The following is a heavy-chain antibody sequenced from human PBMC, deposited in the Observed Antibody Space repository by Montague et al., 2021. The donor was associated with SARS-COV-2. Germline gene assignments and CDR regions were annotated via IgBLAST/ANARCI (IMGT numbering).Heavy chain of an antibody. CDR1: GGSISNSHYY. D-gene: IGHD2-8*01. CDR2: IYFNGHS. Sequence: SETLSLTCTASGGSISNSHYYCAWIRQPPGKGLEWIGSIYFNGHSYYNPSLKNRASISLDTSENQFSLKLSSVTAADTAVYYCARANGYYFDYWGQGTLVTVSS. V-gene: IGHV4-39*01. CDR3: ARANGYYFDY. J-gene: IGHJ4*02.